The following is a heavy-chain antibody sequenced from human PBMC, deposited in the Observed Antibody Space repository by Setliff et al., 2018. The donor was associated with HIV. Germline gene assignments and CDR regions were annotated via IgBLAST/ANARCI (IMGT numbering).Heavy chain of an antibody. J-gene: IGHJ5*02. CDR3: ARTNLAPTGRLFDP. CDR1: DYSITADTFY. D-gene: IGHD2-8*02. CDR2: IHNSGTT. Sequence: PSETLSLTCTVSDYSITADTFYWNWLRQPPGKGQEWIGYIHNSGTTHYTPAFKSRTIISLDMSNNLFSLNLASVTAADTAVYYCARTNLAPTGRLFDPWGPGTLVTVSS. V-gene: IGHV4-30-4*08.